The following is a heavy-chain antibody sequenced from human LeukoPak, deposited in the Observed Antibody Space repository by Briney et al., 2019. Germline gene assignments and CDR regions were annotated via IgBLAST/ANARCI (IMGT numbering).Heavy chain of an antibody. J-gene: IGHJ4*02. CDR2: MNPNSDNT. Sequence: GASVTVSFTSSVYTFTSCDINWVRQAPGQGLEWMGWMNPNSDNTGYVQSFQGRITMTRDISIGTAYMELSNLTSEDTAIYYCTRGSSGRRDNWGQGTLVTVPA. CDR1: VYTFTSCD. D-gene: IGHD6-19*01. CDR3: TRGSSGRRDN. V-gene: IGHV1-8*01.